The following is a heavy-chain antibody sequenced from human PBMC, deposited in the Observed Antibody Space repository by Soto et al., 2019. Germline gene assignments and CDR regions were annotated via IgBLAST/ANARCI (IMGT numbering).Heavy chain of an antibody. CDR2: IVVGSGNT. D-gene: IGHD6-6*01. Sequence: RASVKVSCKASGFTFTNSAVQWVRQARGQRLEWIGWIVVGSGNTNFAQKFHERVTITRDMSTSTAHMEVSDLRSEDTAVYYCARVKEYSSSQYWYFDLWGRGTLVTVSS. V-gene: IGHV1-58*01. CDR3: ARVKEYSSSQYWYFDL. CDR1: GFTFTNSA. J-gene: IGHJ2*01.